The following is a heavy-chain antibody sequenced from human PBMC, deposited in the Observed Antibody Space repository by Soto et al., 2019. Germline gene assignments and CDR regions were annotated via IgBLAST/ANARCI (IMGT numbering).Heavy chain of an antibody. D-gene: IGHD3-10*01. Sequence: EVQLVESGGGLVQPGRSLRLSCAASGFTFDDYAMHWVRQAPGKGLEWVSGISWNSGSIGYADSVKGRFTISRDNAKNSLYLQMNSLRAEDTALYYCAKEGPPGYYYYGMDVWGQGTTVTVSS. CDR3: AKEGPPGYYYYGMDV. J-gene: IGHJ6*02. CDR2: ISWNSGSI. CDR1: GFTFDDYA. V-gene: IGHV3-9*01.